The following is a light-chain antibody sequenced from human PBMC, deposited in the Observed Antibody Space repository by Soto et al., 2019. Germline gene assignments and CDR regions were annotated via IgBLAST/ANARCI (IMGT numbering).Light chain of an antibody. V-gene: IGLV2-11*01. Sequence: QSVLTQPSSVSGSPGHSVTISCTGTSSDVGGYNHVSWYQQHPGKVPKFMIYDVSKRPSGVPDRFSGSNSGNTASLTISGLQAEDEADYYCCSYAGSYTFVFGTGTKVTVL. J-gene: IGLJ1*01. CDR3: CSYAGSYTFV. CDR1: SSDVGGYNH. CDR2: DVS.